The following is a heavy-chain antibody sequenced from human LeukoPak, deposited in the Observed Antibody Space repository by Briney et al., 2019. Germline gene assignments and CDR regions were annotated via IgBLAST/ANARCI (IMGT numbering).Heavy chain of an antibody. V-gene: IGHV3-64*01. J-gene: IGHJ4*02. CDR2: ISGDGGST. CDR3: ARGVGGPYFDY. CDR1: GFSFSSYA. D-gene: IGHD2-15*01. Sequence: GGSLRLSCATSGFSFSSYAMHWVRQAPGKGLQFVSAISGDGGSTYYANSVKGRFTISRDNSKNTLYLQMGSLRAEDMAVYYCARGVGGPYFDYWGEGTLGTVSS.